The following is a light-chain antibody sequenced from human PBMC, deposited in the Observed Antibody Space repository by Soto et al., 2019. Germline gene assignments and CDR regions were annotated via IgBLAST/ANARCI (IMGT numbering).Light chain of an antibody. Sequence: DIQMTQSPSALSASVGDRATITCRASQTISTCLNWDQQIARKAPNLLIYAASILQSGVPSRFSGSGSWTDFTLDISTVQSEACATYYCEPSFGIAYTFGQGTRLEIK. CDR2: AAS. CDR1: QTISTC. J-gene: IGKJ2*01. CDR3: EPSFGIAYT. V-gene: IGKV1-39*01.